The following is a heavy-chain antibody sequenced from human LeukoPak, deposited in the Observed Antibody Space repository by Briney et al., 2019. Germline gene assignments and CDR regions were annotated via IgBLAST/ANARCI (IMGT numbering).Heavy chain of an antibody. Sequence: SETLSLTCTVSGGSISSSSYYWGWIRQPPGKGLEWLGSIYYSGSTYYNPSLKSRVTISVDTSKNQFSLKLSSVTAADTAVYYCASGIAVAGTFDYWGQGTLVTVSS. J-gene: IGHJ4*02. D-gene: IGHD6-19*01. CDR1: GGSISSSSYY. V-gene: IGHV4-39*07. CDR3: ASGIAVAGTFDY. CDR2: IYYSGST.